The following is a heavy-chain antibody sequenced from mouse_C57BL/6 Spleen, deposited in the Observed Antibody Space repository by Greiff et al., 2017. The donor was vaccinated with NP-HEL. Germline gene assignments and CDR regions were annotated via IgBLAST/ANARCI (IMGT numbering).Heavy chain of an antibody. CDR2: INPGSGGT. CDR3: ARLESKNYAMDY. J-gene: IGHJ4*01. CDR1: GYAFTNYL. V-gene: IGHV1-54*01. Sequence: QVQLKQSGAELVRPGTSVKVSCKASGYAFTNYLIEWVKQRPGQGLEWIGVINPGSGGTNYNEKFKGKATLTADKSSSTAYMQLSSLTSEDSAVYFCARLESKNYAMDYWGQGTSVTVSS. D-gene: IGHD2-5*01.